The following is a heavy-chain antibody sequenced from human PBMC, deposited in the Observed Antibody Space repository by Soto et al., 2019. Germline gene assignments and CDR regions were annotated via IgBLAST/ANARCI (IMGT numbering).Heavy chain of an antibody. CDR3: ARTYYYDSSGYSNFDY. CDR2: IYYSGNT. J-gene: IGHJ4*02. CDR1: GGCISSSSYY. D-gene: IGHD3-22*01. V-gene: IGHV4-39*01. Sequence: SETLSLTCTVSGGCISSSSYYWGWIRQPPGKGLVWIGSIYYSGNTYYNPSLKIRVTISADTSKNQFSLKLSCVTAADTALYYCARTYYYDSSGYSNFDYWGQGTLVSVSS.